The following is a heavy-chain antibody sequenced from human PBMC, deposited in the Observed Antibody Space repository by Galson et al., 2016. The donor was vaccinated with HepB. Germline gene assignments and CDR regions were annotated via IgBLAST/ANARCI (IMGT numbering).Heavy chain of an antibody. D-gene: IGHD2-21*01. J-gene: IGHJ4*02. Sequence: SLRLSCAASGFTFSNAWMNWVRQAPGKGLEWVGRIKSKTDGGTTDYAAPVKGRFTISRDDSKNTRYLQMNSLKTEDTAVYYCTTHVLLKSTIVGSWGQGTLVTVSS. V-gene: IGHV3-15*07. CDR2: IKSKTDGGTT. CDR3: TTHVLLKSTIVGS. CDR1: GFTFSNAW.